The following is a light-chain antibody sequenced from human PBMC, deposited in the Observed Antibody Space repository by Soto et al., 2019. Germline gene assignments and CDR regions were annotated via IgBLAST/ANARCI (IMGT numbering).Light chain of an antibody. CDR3: QQYKYWPLA. CDR2: GAS. V-gene: IGKV3-15*01. J-gene: IGKJ4*01. Sequence: EIVMTQSPATLSVSPGERATLSCRASQRVSSNLAWYQQKPGQAPRLLIYGASTRATGVPARFSGSGSGTEFTLTISDLQSEDFAVYYCQQYKYWPLAFGGGTRVEIK. CDR1: QRVSSN.